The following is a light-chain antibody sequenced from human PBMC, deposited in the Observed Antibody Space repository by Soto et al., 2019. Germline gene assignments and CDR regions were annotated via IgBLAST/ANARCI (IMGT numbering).Light chain of an antibody. J-gene: IGLJ1*01. CDR3: QSYDSSLTV. CDR1: SSNIGAGYD. CDR2: ANN. V-gene: IGLV1-40*01. Sequence: QSVLTQPPSVSGAPGQRVTISCSGSSSNIGAGYDVHWYQQLPGKAPKLLIYANNNRPSGVPDRFSGSKSVTSASLAIAGLQAEGEADYYCQSYDSSLTVFGTGTKLTVL.